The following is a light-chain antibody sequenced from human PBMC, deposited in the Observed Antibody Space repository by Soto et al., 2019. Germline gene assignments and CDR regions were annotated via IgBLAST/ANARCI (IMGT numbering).Light chain of an antibody. CDR3: QQYKSYWT. J-gene: IGKJ1*01. V-gene: IGKV1-5*01. Sequence: DIQMTQTPSTLSASVGGRVTITCRASQNISRWLAWYQQKPGLAPKLLIYDACTLESGVPSRFIGGGSGTGFTLTISSLQPDDFAIYHCQQYKSYWTCGQGTRWIS. CDR2: DAC. CDR1: QNISRW.